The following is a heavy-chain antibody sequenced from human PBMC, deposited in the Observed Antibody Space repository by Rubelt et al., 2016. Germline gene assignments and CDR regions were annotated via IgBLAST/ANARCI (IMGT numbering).Heavy chain of an antibody. Sequence: QITLKESGPTLVKPTQTLTLTCTFSGFSLSSSAVGVVWIRQPPGKALEWLALIYWNDDKRYSPSLMSSLTITKDTSKNQVVLTMTNMDPVDTATYYCAHSRAARFLDYWGQGTLVTVSS. CDR3: AHSRAARFLDY. V-gene: IGHV2-5*01. CDR1: GFSLSSSAVG. CDR2: IYWNDDK. J-gene: IGHJ4*02. D-gene: IGHD6-6*01.